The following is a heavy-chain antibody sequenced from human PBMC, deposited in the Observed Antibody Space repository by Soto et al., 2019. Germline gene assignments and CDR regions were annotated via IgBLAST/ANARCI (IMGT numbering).Heavy chain of an antibody. CDR1: GGFVRSDP. Sequence: QLQLVQSGAEVKKPGSSVKVSCKASGGFVRSDPISWVRQAPGQGPEWIGGIIPVFGSPTYAEKFQGRVTITADESSRTAYRDLKGRKSEDTAFYFVAKGEGNWDFPLGGQGTQVTVSS. CDR2: IIPVFGSP. D-gene: IGHD3-10*01. V-gene: IGHV1-69*01. CDR3: AKGEGNWDFPL. J-gene: IGHJ4*02.